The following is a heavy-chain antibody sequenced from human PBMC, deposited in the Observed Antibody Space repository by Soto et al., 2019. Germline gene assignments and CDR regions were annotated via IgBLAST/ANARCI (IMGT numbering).Heavy chain of an antibody. Sequence: GGSLRLSCAASGVTFNNYAMNLVRQAPGKGLEWVATISGTGGSTYYADSVKGRFTISRDNSKNTLYLQMNSLRVEDTAVYYCAKDRLGGNFDYWGQGTQVTVSS. CDR3: AKDRLGGNFDY. CDR2: ISGTGGST. CDR1: GVTFNNYA. J-gene: IGHJ4*02. V-gene: IGHV3-23*01.